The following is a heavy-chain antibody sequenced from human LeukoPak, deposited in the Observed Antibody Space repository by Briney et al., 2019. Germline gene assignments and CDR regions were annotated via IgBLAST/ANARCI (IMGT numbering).Heavy chain of an antibody. CDR2: IKQDGSEK. D-gene: IGHD2-21*01. V-gene: IGHV3-7*01. CDR1: GFTFSSYW. J-gene: IGHJ3*02. Sequence: GGSLRLSCAASGFTFSSYWMSWVRQAPGKGLEWVANIKQDGSEKYYVDSVKGRSTISRDNAKNSLYLQMNSLRAEDTAVYYCAKDQDGCGGDCYWDAFDIWGQGTMVTVSS. CDR3: AKDQDGCGGDCYWDAFDI.